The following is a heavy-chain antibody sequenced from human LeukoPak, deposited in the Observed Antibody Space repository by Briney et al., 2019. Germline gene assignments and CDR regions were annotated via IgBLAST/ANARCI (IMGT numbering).Heavy chain of an antibody. J-gene: IGHJ6*03. CDR3: ARQHDSYYYYYIDV. CDR2: LYHSDSA. CDR1: GYSISSGYY. Sequence: KPSETLSLTCAVSGYSISSGYYWVWIRQPPGRGLDWIGSLYHSDSAYYNTSLRSRVSMSVDTSKNQFSLTLSFVTAADTAVYYCARQHDSYYYYYIDVWGSGTTVTVSS. V-gene: IGHV4-38-2*01.